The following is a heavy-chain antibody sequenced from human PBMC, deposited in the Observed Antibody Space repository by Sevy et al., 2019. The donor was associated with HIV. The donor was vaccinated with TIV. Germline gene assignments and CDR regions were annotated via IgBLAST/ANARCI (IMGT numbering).Heavy chain of an antibody. J-gene: IGHJ4*02. CDR2: IKSKTEGATR. Sequence: GGSLRLSCAASGFTFSNAWMSWVRQAPGKGLEWVGRIKSKTEGATRDFAAPGKGRLLISRDDSRNTVYLQMNSLKTGDTAVYYCTAGVGASDFDYWGQGTLVTVSS. CDR1: GFTFSNAW. D-gene: IGHD1-26*01. CDR3: TAGVGASDFDY. V-gene: IGHV3-15*01.